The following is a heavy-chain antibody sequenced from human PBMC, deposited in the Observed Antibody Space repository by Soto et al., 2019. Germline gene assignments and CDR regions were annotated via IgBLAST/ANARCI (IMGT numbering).Heavy chain of an antibody. CDR2: IKGSGGST. CDR1: GFTFSSYA. Sequence: PGGSLRLSCAASGFTFSSYAMSWVRQAPGKGLEWVSTIKGSGGSTYYTDSVKGRFTISRDNSENTLYLQINSLRADDTAVYFCAKGEAWVYSAPNYWGQGTLVTVSS. D-gene: IGHD2-8*01. V-gene: IGHV3-23*01. CDR3: AKGEAWVYSAPNY. J-gene: IGHJ4*02.